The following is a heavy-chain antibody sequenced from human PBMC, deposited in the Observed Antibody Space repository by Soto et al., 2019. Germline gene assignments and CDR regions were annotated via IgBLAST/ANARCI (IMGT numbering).Heavy chain of an antibody. D-gene: IGHD3-22*01. CDR2: ISGSGGST. Sequence: PGGSLRLSCAASGFTFSSYAMSWVRQAPGKGLEWVSAISGSGGSTYYADSVKGRFTISRDNSKNTLYLQMNSLRAEDTAVYYCAKDSVSSGYYLNWFDPWGQGTLVTVSS. J-gene: IGHJ5*02. V-gene: IGHV3-23*01. CDR3: AKDSVSSGYYLNWFDP. CDR1: GFTFSSYA.